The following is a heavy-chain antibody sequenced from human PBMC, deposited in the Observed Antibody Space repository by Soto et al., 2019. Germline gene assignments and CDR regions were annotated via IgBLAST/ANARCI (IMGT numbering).Heavy chain of an antibody. D-gene: IGHD3-3*01. CDR2: ISYDGSNK. V-gene: IGHV3-30*03. CDR3: VQGWSGDSYFFDF. CDR1: GFTFSSYG. J-gene: IGHJ4*02. Sequence: GGSLRLSCAASGFTFSSYGMHWVRQAPGKGLEWVAVISYDGSNKYYADSVKGRFTISRDNSKNTLYLQMNSLRAEDTAVYYCVQGWSGDSYFFDFWGQGTLVTGSS.